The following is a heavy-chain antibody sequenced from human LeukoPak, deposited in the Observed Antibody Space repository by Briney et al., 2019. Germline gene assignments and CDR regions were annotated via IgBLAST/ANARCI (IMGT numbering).Heavy chain of an antibody. CDR1: GFTFTGHS. V-gene: IGHV3-30*04. CDR3: ARGGDHPTFLFQYMDV. Sequence: GGSLRLSCVASGFTFTGHSMHWVRQAPGKGLEWVAVVAHDEKTIFYADSLKGRFTVSRDNAKNSLFLQMNSLRAEDTAVYYCARGGDHPTFLFQYMDVWGKGTTVTVSS. CDR2: VAHDEKTI. D-gene: IGHD3-16*01. J-gene: IGHJ6*03.